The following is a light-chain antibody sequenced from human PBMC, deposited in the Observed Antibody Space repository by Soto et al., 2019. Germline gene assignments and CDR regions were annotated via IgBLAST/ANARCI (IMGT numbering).Light chain of an antibody. Sequence: EIVLTQSPATLSLSPGARATLSCRASQSVSSYLAWYQHKPGQAPRLLMYDASTRATGVPARFSASGSGTEFTLTISSLEPEDFAVYYCQQHSNWPVTFGQGTKVEIK. CDR1: QSVSSY. J-gene: IGKJ1*01. V-gene: IGKV3-11*01. CDR2: DAS. CDR3: QQHSNWPVT.